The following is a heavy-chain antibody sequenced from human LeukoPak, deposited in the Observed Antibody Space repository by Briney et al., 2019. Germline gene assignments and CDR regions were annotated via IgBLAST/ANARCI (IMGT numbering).Heavy chain of an antibody. CDR2: ISSSSSTI. Sequence: GGSLRLSCAASGFTFSSYSMNWVRQAPGKGLEWVSYISSSSSTIYYADSVKGRFTISRDNAKTSLYLQMNSLRAEDTAVYYCARGLHSYGDYWGQGTLVTVSS. D-gene: IGHD5-18*01. J-gene: IGHJ4*02. CDR1: GFTFSSYS. CDR3: ARGLHSYGDY. V-gene: IGHV3-48*04.